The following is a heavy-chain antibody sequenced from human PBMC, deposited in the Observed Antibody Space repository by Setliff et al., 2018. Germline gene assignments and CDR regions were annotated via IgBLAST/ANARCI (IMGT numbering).Heavy chain of an antibody. V-gene: IGHV4-61*09. CDR3: ARMSGFLYMDV. J-gene: IGHJ6*03. CDR2: IYASWST. CDR1: DDSISSRHYY. Sequence: SETLSLTCTVSDDSISSRHYYWSWIRQPAGKGPGWIGHIYASWSTNYNPSLKGRATLSIDASKKQFSLKLTSVTAADTAVYYCARMSGFLYMDVWGKGTTVTVSS. D-gene: IGHD3-3*01.